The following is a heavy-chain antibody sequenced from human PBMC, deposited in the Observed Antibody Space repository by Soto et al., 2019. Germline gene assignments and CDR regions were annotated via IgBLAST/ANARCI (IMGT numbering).Heavy chain of an antibody. CDR2: IFYSGST. J-gene: IGHJ5*02. CDR1: GGSFSPNY. Sequence: TSEILSLTCTVSGGSFSPNYLDWIRQPPGKGLEWIGNIFYSGSTLHNPSLKGRVSIDVDTSSNQFSLRLTSVTAADTAVYFCARSGGYSGYDHFFDPWGHGTLVTVSS. CDR3: ARSGGYSGYDHFFDP. D-gene: IGHD5-12*01. V-gene: IGHV4-59*04.